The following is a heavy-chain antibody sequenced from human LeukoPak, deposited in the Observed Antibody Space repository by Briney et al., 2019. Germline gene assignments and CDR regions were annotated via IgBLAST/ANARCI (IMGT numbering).Heavy chain of an antibody. J-gene: IGHJ5*02. CDR2: IYYSGST. V-gene: IGHV4-39*07. CDR1: GGSLSSRCYY. CDR3: ARNELGYCSSTSCHNWFDP. Sequence: SETLSLTCTVSGGSLSSRCYYWGWILQPPGNGLEWIGSIYYSGSTYYNPSLNSRVTIAVNTPKNQFSLTLSSVTAADTAVYYCARNELGYCSSTSCHNWFDPWGQGTLVTVSS. D-gene: IGHD2-2*03.